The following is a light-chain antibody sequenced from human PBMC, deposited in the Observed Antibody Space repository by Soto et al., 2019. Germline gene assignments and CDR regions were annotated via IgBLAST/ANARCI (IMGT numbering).Light chain of an antibody. Sequence: QSALTQPASVSGSPGQSITISCTGTSSDVGSYNLVSWYQQHPGKAPKLMIYEGSKRPSGVSNRFSGSKSGNTASLTISGLPAEDEADYYRCSYAGSSTFVVFGTGNKATVL. CDR2: EGS. CDR3: CSYAGSSTFVV. CDR1: SSDVGSYNL. J-gene: IGLJ1*01. V-gene: IGLV2-23*03.